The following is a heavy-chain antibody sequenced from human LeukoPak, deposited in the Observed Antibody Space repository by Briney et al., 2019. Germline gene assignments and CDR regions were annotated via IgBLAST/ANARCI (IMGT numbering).Heavy chain of an antibody. CDR3: AGGWFGEDYYFDY. D-gene: IGHD3-10*01. CDR2: ISGSGGST. V-gene: IGHV3-23*01. CDR1: GFTFSSYA. J-gene: IGHJ4*02. Sequence: PGGSLRLSCAASGFTFSSYAMSWVRQAPGKGLEWVSAISGSGGSTYYADCVKGRFTISRDNSKNTLYLQMNSLRAEDTAVYYCAGGWFGEDYYFDYWGQGTLVTVSS.